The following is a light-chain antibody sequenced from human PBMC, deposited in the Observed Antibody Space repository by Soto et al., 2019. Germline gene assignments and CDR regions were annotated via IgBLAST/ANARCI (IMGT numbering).Light chain of an antibody. CDR3: SSKRYSSTLFV. CDR1: ISDVGAYNY. CDR2: EVT. Sequence: QSSLSLPSSVSGSPGQLVTISCTGTISDVGAYNYVSWYQHHPGKVPKLLIYEVTNRPSGVSDRFSGSKSGNTASLTISGLQAEDEADYYCSSKRYSSTLFVFGTGTKVTAL. J-gene: IGLJ1*01. V-gene: IGLV2-14*01.